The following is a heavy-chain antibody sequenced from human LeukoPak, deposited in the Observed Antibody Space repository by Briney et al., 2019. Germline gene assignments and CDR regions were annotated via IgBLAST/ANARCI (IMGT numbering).Heavy chain of an antibody. D-gene: IGHD6-19*01. CDR3: ARVVAVAGRDY. Sequence: SETLSLTCAVYGESFSGYYWSWIRQPPGKGLEWIGEINHSGSTNYNPSLKSRVTISVDTSKNQFSLKLSSVTAADTAVYYCARVVAVAGRDYWGQGTLVTVSS. CDR1: GESFSGYY. V-gene: IGHV4-34*01. J-gene: IGHJ4*02. CDR2: INHSGST.